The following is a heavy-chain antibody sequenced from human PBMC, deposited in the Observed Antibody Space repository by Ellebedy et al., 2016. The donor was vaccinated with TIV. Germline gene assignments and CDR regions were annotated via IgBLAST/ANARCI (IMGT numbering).Heavy chain of an antibody. D-gene: IGHD5-18*01. CDR3: AREPRYPAIYYGMDV. Sequence: PGGSLRLSCAASGFTVSSNYMSWVRQAPGKGLEWVSVIYSGGSTYYADSVKGRFTISRDNSKNTLYLQMNSLRAEDTAVYYCAREPRYPAIYYGMDVWGQGTTVTVSS. CDR2: IYSGGST. V-gene: IGHV3-53*01. CDR1: GFTVSSNY. J-gene: IGHJ6*02.